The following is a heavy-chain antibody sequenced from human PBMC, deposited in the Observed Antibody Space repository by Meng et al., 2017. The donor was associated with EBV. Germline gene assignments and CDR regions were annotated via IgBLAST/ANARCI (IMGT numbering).Heavy chain of an antibody. Sequence: QLPAQEWGPGLVKPSETLSLTCTVSGGSISSSSYYWGWIRQPPGKGLEWIGSIYYSGSTYYNPSLKSRVTISVDTSKNQFSLKLSSVTAADTAVYYCARVVATIFTNWFDPWGQGTLVTVSS. V-gene: IGHV4-39*07. CDR2: IYYSGST. D-gene: IGHD5-12*01. J-gene: IGHJ5*02. CDR1: GGSISSSSYY. CDR3: ARVVATIFTNWFDP.